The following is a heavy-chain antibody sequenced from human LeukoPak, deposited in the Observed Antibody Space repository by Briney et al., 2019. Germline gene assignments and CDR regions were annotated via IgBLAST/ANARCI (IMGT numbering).Heavy chain of an antibody. D-gene: IGHD7-27*01. CDR2: IYYSGST. Sequence: SETLSLTCTVSGGSISSYYWSWIRQPPGKGLEWIGYIYYSGSTNYNPSLKSRVTISVDTSKNQFSLQLNSVTPEDTAVYYCARIGSPWGSSDAFDMWGQGTMVTVSS. CDR1: GGSISSYY. V-gene: IGHV4-59*12. CDR3: ARIGSPWGSSDAFDM. J-gene: IGHJ3*02.